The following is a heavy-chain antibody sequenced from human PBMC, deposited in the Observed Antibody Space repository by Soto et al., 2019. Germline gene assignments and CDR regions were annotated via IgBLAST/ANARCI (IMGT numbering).Heavy chain of an antibody. CDR3: ASFSGSYNDRYFDY. V-gene: IGHV4-39*01. CDR1: GGSTSSSSYQ. D-gene: IGHD1-26*01. CDR2: VYYNGNT. Sequence: PSETLSLTCTVSGGSTSSSSYQWVWIRQPPGKGLEWIGNVYYNGNTYYNPSLSSRLTISVDTSNNQFSLKVKSVTAADTAVYYCASFSGSYNDRYFDYCGQGTLVTVSS. J-gene: IGHJ4*02.